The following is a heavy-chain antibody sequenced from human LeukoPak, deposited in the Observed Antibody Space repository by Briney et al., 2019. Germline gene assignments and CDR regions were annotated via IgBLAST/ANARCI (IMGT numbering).Heavy chain of an antibody. CDR2: INHSGST. V-gene: IGHV4-34*01. D-gene: IGHD2-2*03. CDR3: VDIVVVPAAIIFDY. J-gene: IGHJ4*02. Sequence: SETLSLTCAVYGGSFSGYYWSWIRQPPGKGLEWIGEINHSGSTNYNPSLKSRVTISVDTSKNQFSLKLSSVTAADTAVYYCVDIVVVPAAIIFDYWGQGTQVTVSS. CDR1: GGSFSGYY.